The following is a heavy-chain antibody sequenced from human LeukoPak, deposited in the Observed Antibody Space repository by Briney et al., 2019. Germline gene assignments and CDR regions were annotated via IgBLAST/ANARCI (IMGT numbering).Heavy chain of an antibody. CDR2: ISSSSSYI. Sequence: GGSLRLSCAASGFTFSSYAMSWVRQAPGKGLEWVSSISSSSSYIYYADSVKGRFTISRDNAKNSLYLQMNSLRAEDTAVYYCARGLGYSYGYEFDYWGQGTLVTVSS. CDR1: GFTFSSYA. CDR3: ARGLGYSYGYEFDY. D-gene: IGHD5-18*01. J-gene: IGHJ4*02. V-gene: IGHV3-21*01.